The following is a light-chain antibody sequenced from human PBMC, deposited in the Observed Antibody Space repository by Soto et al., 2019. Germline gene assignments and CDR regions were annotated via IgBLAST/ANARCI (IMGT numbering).Light chain of an antibody. CDR3: FSYTSSSTYV. Sequence: QSVLTQPASVSGSPAQSTTISCTGTSSDVGGYNYVSWYQQHPGKVPKLILYEVTNRPSGISDRFSGSKSGNTASLTISGLQSDDEADYYCFSYTSSSTYVFGIGTKVTVL. CDR2: EVT. J-gene: IGLJ1*01. CDR1: SSDVGGYNY. V-gene: IGLV2-14*03.